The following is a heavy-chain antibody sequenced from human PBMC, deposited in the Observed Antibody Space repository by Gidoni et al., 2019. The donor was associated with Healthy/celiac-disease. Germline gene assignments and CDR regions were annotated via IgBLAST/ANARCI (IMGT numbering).Heavy chain of an antibody. CDR3: ARIPPRGYGSGSRSDYFDY. D-gene: IGHD3-10*01. J-gene: IGHJ4*02. Sequence: QVQLQQWGAGLLKPSETLSLTCAVYGGSFSGYYWSWIRQPPGKGLEWIGEINHSGSTNYNPSLKSRVTISVDTSKNQFSLKLSSVTAADTAVYYCARIPPRGYGSGSRSDYFDYWGQGTLVTVSS. CDR1: GGSFSGYY. V-gene: IGHV4-34*01. CDR2: INHSGST.